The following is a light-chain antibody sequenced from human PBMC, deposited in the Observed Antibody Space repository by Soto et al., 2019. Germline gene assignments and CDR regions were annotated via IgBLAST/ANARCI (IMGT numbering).Light chain of an antibody. CDR2: DAS. CDR3: QQYNSYLYT. CDR1: QSISSW. V-gene: IGKV1-5*01. J-gene: IGKJ2*01. Sequence: DIQMTQSPSTLSASVGDRVTITCRASQSISSWLAWYQQKPGKAPKLLFYDASSLESGVPSRFSGSGSGTEFTLTISSLQPDDFATYYCQQYNSYLYTFGQGTKVDIK.